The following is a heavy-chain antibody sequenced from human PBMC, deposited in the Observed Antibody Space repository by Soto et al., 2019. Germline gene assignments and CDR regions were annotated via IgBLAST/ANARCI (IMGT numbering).Heavy chain of an antibody. Sequence: PGGSLRLSCAASGFTFSSYAMSWVRQAPGKGLEWVSTITASGGSTHYADPVAGRFTIFRDNSKNTLYLQMDSLRAEDTALYYCAKGGPSFYYYGLDVWGQGTTVTVSS. J-gene: IGHJ6*02. V-gene: IGHV3-23*01. D-gene: IGHD1-26*01. CDR1: GFTFSSYA. CDR2: ITASGGST. CDR3: AKGGPSFYYYGLDV.